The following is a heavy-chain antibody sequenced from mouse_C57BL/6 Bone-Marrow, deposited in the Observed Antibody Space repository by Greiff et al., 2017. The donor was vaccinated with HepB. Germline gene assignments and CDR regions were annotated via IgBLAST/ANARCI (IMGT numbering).Heavy chain of an antibody. CDR2: ISYDGSN. D-gene: IGHD2-5*01. Sequence: EVKLMESGPGLVKPSQSLSLTCSVPGYSITSGYYWNWIRQFPGNKLEWMGYISYDGSNNYNPSLKNRISITRDTSKNQFFLKLNSVTTEDTATYYCARDRAYYSNFGYWGQGTTLTVSS. CDR1: GYSITSGYY. V-gene: IGHV3-6*01. J-gene: IGHJ2*01. CDR3: ARDRAYYSNFGY.